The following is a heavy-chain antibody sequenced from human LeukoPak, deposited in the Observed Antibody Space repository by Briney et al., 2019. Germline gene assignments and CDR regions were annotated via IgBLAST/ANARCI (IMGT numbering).Heavy chain of an antibody. V-gene: IGHV1-69*05. CDR1: GGTFSSYA. CDR3: ARVAIAAAGTMDV. CDR2: IIPIFGTA. J-gene: IGHJ6*03. Sequence: ASVKVSCKASGGTFSSYAISWVRQAPGHGLEWMGGIIPIFGTANYAQKFQGRVTITTDESTSTAYMELSSLRSEDTAVYYCARVAIAAAGTMDVWGKGTTVTVSS. D-gene: IGHD6-13*01.